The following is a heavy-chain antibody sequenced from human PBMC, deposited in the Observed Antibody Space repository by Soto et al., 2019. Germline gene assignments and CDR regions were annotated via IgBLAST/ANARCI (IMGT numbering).Heavy chain of an antibody. J-gene: IGHJ4*02. Sequence: QVQLQESGPGLVKPSQTLSLTCTVSGGSISSGGYYWSWIRQHPGKGLEWIGYIYYSGSTYYNPSLQRRVTISVDTSKTQFSLKLISVTAADTAVYYCARSGYSYGPNPLLYWGQGTMVTVSS. D-gene: IGHD5-18*01. CDR2: IYYSGST. CDR3: ARSGYSYGPNPLLY. V-gene: IGHV4-31*03. CDR1: GGSISSGGYY.